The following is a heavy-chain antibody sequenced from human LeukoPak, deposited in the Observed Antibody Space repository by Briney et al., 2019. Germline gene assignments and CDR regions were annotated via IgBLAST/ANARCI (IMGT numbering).Heavy chain of an antibody. Sequence: GGSLRLSCAASGFTFSSYGINWVRQAPGKGLEWVSSIDGTGRTTDYADSVKGRFTTSRDNSKNAAHLQLDSLRADDTAVYYCAKINSITLVRGANILLNNWGQGTLVTVSS. CDR3: AKINSITLVRGANILLNN. J-gene: IGHJ4*02. D-gene: IGHD3-10*01. CDR2: IDGTGRTT. V-gene: IGHV3-23*01. CDR1: GFTFSSYG.